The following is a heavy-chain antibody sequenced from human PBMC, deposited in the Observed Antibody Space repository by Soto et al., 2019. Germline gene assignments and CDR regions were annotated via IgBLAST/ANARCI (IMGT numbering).Heavy chain of an antibody. Sequence: EVQLLESGGGIVQPGGSLRLSCAASEFTFSGRSVHWVRQAPGKGLVWVSGIDKVGTDSTYADSGKARFTSSRDNAKTTVYLQLNILRVEDTAVYYCARGLFGPDVWGKGTTVTVSS. D-gene: IGHD3-10*02. CDR2: IDKVGTDS. V-gene: IGHV3-74*03. CDR1: EFTFSGRS. CDR3: ARGLFGPDV. J-gene: IGHJ6*03.